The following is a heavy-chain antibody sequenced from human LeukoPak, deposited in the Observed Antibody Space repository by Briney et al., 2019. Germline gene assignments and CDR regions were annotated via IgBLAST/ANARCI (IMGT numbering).Heavy chain of an antibody. J-gene: IGHJ4*02. CDR1: GYSFTSYW. Sequence: HGESLKISCKGSGYSFTSYWIAWVRQMPGKGLEWMGIIYPGDSDTRYSPSFQGQVTISADKSISTAYLQWSSLKASDSAMYYCARLPGALRNSDSGFDSWGQGTLVTVSS. V-gene: IGHV5-51*01. D-gene: IGHD4-11*01. CDR2: IYPGDSDT. CDR3: ARLPGALRNSDSGFDS.